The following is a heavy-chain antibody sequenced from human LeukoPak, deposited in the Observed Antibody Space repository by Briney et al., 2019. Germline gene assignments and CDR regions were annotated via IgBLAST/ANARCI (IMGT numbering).Heavy chain of an antibody. CDR2: IKQDGSEK. CDR1: GFTFSSYW. V-gene: IGHV3-7*01. D-gene: IGHD3-16*01. CDR3: ARVMSASVWRSYGSYYYYYYMDI. Sequence: GGSLRLSCGACGFTFSSYWMSWVRQAPGKGLGWVANIKQDGSEKYSVDSVKGRFTISRDNAKNSLYMQMNSLRAEDTAVYYCARVMSASVWRSYGSYYYYYYMDIWGKGTTVTVSS. J-gene: IGHJ6*03.